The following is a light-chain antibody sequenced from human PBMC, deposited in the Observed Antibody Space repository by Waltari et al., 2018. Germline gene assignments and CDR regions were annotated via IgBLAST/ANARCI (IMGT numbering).Light chain of an antibody. CDR1: QSVSSN. CDR2: AAS. Sequence: EIVMTHSPATMSVSPGERAALSCRASQSVSSNLAWYQQRPGQAPRLLIYAASTRATGIPGRFSGSGSGTEFTLTISSLQSEDFAVYYCQQYHAWPPLTFGGGTKVEIK. J-gene: IGKJ4*01. CDR3: QQYHAWPPLT. V-gene: IGKV3-15*01.